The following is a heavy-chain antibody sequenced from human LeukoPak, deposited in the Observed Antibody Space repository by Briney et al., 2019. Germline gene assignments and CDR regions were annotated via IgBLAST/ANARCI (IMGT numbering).Heavy chain of an antibody. CDR3: ARVSPFGSGQDMDV. V-gene: IGHV1-8*01. J-gene: IGHJ6*03. CDR1: GYTFTSYD. D-gene: IGHD3-10*01. CDR2: MNPNSGNT. Sequence: ASVKVSCKASGYTFTSYDINWVRQATGQGLEWMGWMNPNSGNTGYAQKFQGRVTMTRNTSISTAYMELSSLRSEDTAVYYCARVSPFGSGQDMDVWGKGTTVTISS.